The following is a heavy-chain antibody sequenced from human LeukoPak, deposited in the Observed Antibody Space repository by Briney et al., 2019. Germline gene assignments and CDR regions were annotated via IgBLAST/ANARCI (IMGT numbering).Heavy chain of an antibody. Sequence: PSETLSVTCTVPGGSISRDYGSSIRQPAGKGLEWIGRIYTSGSTNYNPSLKSRVTMSVDTSKNQFSLKLSSVTAADTAVYYCARASGWYLGNWFDPWGQGTLVTVSS. CDR3: ARASGWYLGNWFDP. CDR1: GGSISRDY. D-gene: IGHD6-19*01. CDR2: IYTSGST. J-gene: IGHJ5*02. V-gene: IGHV4-4*07.